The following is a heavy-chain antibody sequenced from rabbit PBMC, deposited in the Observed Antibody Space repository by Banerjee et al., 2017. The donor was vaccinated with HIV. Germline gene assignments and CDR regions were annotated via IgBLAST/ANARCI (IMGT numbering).Heavy chain of an antibody. CDR3: ARGGDVANSYYYGMDL. V-gene: IGHV1S40*01. D-gene: IGHD8-1*01. CDR1: GFSFSGSYY. J-gene: IGHJ6*01. Sequence: QSLEESGGDLVKPGASLTLTCTASGFSFSGSYYMCWVRQAPGKGLEWIGCIGTSSGSTWYASWVNGRFTISKSSSTTVTLQMTSLTAADTATYFCARGGDVANSYYYGMDLWGQGTLVTVS. CDR2: IGTSSGST.